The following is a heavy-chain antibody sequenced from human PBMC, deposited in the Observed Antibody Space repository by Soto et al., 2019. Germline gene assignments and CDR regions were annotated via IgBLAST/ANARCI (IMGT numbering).Heavy chain of an antibody. J-gene: IGHJ3*02. CDR1: GFTFSDHY. D-gene: IGHD2-2*01. CDR2: ISSGGSGI. CDR3: ARVKECSSSRCYARDAFDI. Sequence: QVQLVESGGGLVKPGGSLRLSCAASGFTFSDHYMSWIRQAPGKGLEWVSYISSGGSGIYYADSVKGRFTISRDNGKHSLYLQMNSLRAEDTAVYYCARVKECSSSRCYARDAFDIWGQGTMVTVSS. V-gene: IGHV3-11*01.